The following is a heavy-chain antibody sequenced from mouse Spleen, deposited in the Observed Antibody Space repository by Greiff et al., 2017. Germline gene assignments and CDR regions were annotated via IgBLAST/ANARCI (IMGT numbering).Heavy chain of an antibody. V-gene: IGHV5-6*01. Sequence: EVKLVESGGDLVKPGGSLKLSCAASGFTFSSYGMSWVRQTPDKRLEWVATISSGGSYTYYPDSVKGRFTISRDNAKNTLYLQMSSLKSEDTAMYYCARLDYDWYYFDYWGQGTTLTVPS. CDR3: ARLDYDWYYFDY. D-gene: IGHD2-4*01. CDR1: GFTFSSYG. J-gene: IGHJ2*01. CDR2: ISSGGSYT.